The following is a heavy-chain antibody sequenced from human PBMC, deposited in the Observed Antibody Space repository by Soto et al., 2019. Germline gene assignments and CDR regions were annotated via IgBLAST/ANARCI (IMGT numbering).Heavy chain of an antibody. CDR3: ARDDDYRHYYYYGMDV. D-gene: IGHD4-4*01. Sequence: QVQLQESGPGLVKPSGTLSLTCAVSGGSISSSNWWSWVRQPPGKGLEWIGEIYHSGSTNYNPSRKVRLTLSVDKSKNQFSRKLSSVTAADTAVYYCARDDDYRHYYYYGMDVWGQGTTVTVSS. CDR2: IYHSGST. CDR1: GGSISSSNW. V-gene: IGHV4-4*02. J-gene: IGHJ6*02.